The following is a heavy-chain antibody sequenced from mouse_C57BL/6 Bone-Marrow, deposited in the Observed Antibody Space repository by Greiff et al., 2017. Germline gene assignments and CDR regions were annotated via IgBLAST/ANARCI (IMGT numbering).Heavy chain of an antibody. CDR2: IDPENGDT. CDR3: TTGRYYEYEDYAMDY. V-gene: IGHV14-4*01. CDR1: GFNIKDDY. D-gene: IGHD2-4*01. J-gene: IGHJ4*01. Sequence: EVQLQESGAELVRPGASVKLSCTASGFNIKDDYMHWVKQRPEQGLEWIGWIDPENGDTEYASTFQGKATITADTSSNTAYLQLSSLTSEDTAVYYCTTGRYYEYEDYAMDYWGQGTSVTVSS.